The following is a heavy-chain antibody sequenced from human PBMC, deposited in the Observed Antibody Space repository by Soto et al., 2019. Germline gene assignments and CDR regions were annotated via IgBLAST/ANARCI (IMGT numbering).Heavy chain of an antibody. Sequence: SETLSLTCTVSGGSISSYYWSWIRQPPGKGLEWIGYIYYSGSTNYNPSLKSRVTISVDTSKNQFSLKLSSVTAADTAVYYCARTLSNDDLSHYYYYYYMDVWGKGTTVTVSS. CDR1: GGSISSYY. CDR3: ARTLSNDDLSHYYYYYYMDV. D-gene: IGHD1-1*01. J-gene: IGHJ6*03. V-gene: IGHV4-59*01. CDR2: IYYSGST.